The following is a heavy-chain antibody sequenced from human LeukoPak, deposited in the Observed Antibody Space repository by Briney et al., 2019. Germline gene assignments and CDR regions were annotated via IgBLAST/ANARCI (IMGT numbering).Heavy chain of an antibody. CDR3: ARGAGSPPRRGSWFDP. D-gene: IGHD6-19*01. J-gene: IGHJ5*02. CDR2: IYYSGST. CDR1: GGSISSSSYY. V-gene: IGHV4-39*01. Sequence: SETLSLTCTVSGGSISSSSYYWGWIRQPPGRGLEWIGSIYYSGSTYYNPSLKSRVTISVDTSKNQFSLKLSSVTAADTAVYYCARGAGSPPRRGSWFDPWGQGTLVTVSS.